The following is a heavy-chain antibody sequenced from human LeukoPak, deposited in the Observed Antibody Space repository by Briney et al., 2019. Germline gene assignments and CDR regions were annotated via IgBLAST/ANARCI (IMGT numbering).Heavy chain of an antibody. CDR1: GGSISSYY. Sequence: SETLSLTCTVSGGSISSYYWSWIRQPAGKGLEWIGRIYSSGSTDYNPSLKSRVTISVDTSKNQFSLKLSSVTAADTAVYYCARTLGSGWYETNWFDPWGQGTLVTVSS. V-gene: IGHV4-4*07. CDR2: IYSSGST. J-gene: IGHJ5*02. D-gene: IGHD6-13*01. CDR3: ARTLGSGWYETNWFDP.